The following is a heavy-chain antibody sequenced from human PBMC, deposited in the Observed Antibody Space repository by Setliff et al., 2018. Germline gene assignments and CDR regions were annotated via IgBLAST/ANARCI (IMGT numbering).Heavy chain of an antibody. CDR1: GASINSSTFF. J-gene: IGHJ6*03. CDR2: IYYSGTT. V-gene: IGHV4-39*01. D-gene: IGHD3-22*01. Sequence: SETLSLTCIVSGASINSSTFFWGWIRQPPGKGLEWIGSIYYSGTTYYNPSVRRRVTISVDTSKNQFSLKLSSVTAADTAVYFCARRPYQHYDSSGYSVNYYMDVWGKGTTVTVSS. CDR3: ARRPYQHYDSSGYSVNYYMDV.